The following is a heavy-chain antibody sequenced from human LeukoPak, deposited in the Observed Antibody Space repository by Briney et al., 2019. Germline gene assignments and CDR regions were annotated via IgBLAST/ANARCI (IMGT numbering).Heavy chain of an antibody. CDR3: AKPKWTVTTPFDY. CDR2: IWYDGSNK. J-gene: IGHJ4*02. CDR1: GFTFSSYG. D-gene: IGHD4-17*01. Sequence: PGGSLRLSCAASGFTFSSYGMHWVRQAPGKGLEWVAFIWYDGSNKYYADSVKGRFTISRDNSKNTLYLQMNSLRAEDTAVYYCAKPKWTVTTPFDYWGQGTLVTVSS. V-gene: IGHV3-30*02.